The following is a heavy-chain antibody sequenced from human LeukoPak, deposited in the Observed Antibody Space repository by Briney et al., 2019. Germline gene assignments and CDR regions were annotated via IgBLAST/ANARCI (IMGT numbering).Heavy chain of an antibody. CDR2: IKQDGSEK. CDR3: ARESSSSRRLNWFDP. V-gene: IGHV3-7*01. J-gene: IGHJ5*02. D-gene: IGHD6-6*01. CDR1: GFTFSSYW. Sequence: PGGSLRLSCAASGFTFSSYWMSWARQAPGKGREWVANIKQDGSEKYYVDSVEGRFTISRDNTKNSLYLQMNSLRAEDTAVYYCARESSSSRRLNWFDPWGQGTLVTVSS.